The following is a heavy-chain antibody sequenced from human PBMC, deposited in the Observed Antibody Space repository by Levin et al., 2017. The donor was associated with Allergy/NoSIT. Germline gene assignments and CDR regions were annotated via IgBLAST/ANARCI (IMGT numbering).Heavy chain of an antibody. CDR3: AREGQGTMVRGVSYY. CDR1: GYTFTSYY. V-gene: IGHV1-46*01. CDR2: INPSGGST. J-gene: IGHJ4*02. D-gene: IGHD3-10*01. Sequence: GESLKISCKASGYTFTSYYMHWVRQAPGQGLEWMGIINPSGGSTTYAQKFQGRVTMTRDTSTSTVYMELSSLRSEDTAVYYCAREGQGTMVRGVSYYWGQGTLVTVSS.